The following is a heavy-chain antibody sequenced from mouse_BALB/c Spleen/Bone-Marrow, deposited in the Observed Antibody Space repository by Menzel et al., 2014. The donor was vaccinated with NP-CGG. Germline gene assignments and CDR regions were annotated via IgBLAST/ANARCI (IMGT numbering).Heavy chain of an antibody. J-gene: IGHJ1*01. CDR1: GYTFTSSW. CDR2: IHPNSGNT. CDR3: AREKIYGNYLWYFDV. D-gene: IGHD2-1*01. Sequence: SGSVLVRPGASVKLSCKASGYTFTSSWMHWAKQRPGQGLEWIGEIHPNSGNTNYNEKFKGKATLTVDTSSSTACVDLSSLTSEDSAVYYCAREKIYGNYLWYFDVRGAGTTVTVSS. V-gene: IGHV1S130*01.